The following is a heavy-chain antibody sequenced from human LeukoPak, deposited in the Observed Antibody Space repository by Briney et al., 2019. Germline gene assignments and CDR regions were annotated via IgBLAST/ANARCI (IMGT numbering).Heavy chain of an antibody. CDR2: IKSKTDGGTT. V-gene: IGHV3-15*01. J-gene: IGHJ4*02. CDR3: ITDRNYYDSSGYHYIDY. CDR1: GFTFSNAW. D-gene: IGHD3-22*01. Sequence: GGSLRLSCAASGFTFSNAWMNWVRQAPGKGLEWVGRIKSKTDGGTTDYAAPVKGRFTISRDDSKNTVYLQMNSLKNEDTAVYYCITDRNYYDSSGYHYIDYWGQGTQVTVSS.